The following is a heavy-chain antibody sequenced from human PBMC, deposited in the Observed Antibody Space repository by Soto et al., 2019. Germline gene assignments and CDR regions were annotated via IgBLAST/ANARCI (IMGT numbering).Heavy chain of an antibody. D-gene: IGHD6-13*01. CDR3: ARDGAAGTPFRDAFDI. CDR2: ISSSGSTI. J-gene: IGHJ3*02. CDR1: GFTFSSYE. V-gene: IGHV3-48*03. Sequence: PVGSLRLSCAASGFTFSSYEMNWVRQAPGKGLEWVSYISSSGSTIYYADSVKGRFTISRDNAKNSLYLQMNSLRAEDTAVYYCARDGAAGTPFRDAFDIWGQGTMVTV.